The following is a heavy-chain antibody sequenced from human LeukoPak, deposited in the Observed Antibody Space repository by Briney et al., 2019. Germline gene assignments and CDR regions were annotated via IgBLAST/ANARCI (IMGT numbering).Heavy chain of an antibody. D-gene: IGHD2-15*01. CDR2: INHSGST. V-gene: IGHV4-34*01. J-gene: IGHJ4*02. Sequence: SETLSLTCAVYGGSFSGYYWSWIRQPPGKGLEWIGEINHSGSTNYNPSLKSRVTISVDTSKNQFSLKLSSVTAADTAVYYCARLSNCSGGSCTTSSRRLYYSDYWGQGTLVTVSS. CDR3: ARLSNCSGGSCTTSSRRLYYSDY. CDR1: GGSFSGYY.